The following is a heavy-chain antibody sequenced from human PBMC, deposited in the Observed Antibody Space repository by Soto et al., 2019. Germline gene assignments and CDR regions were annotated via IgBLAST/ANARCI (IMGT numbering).Heavy chain of an antibody. V-gene: IGHV3-13*01. CDR1: GFTFSSYD. J-gene: IGHJ3*02. CDR3: ARGVGGLVGLSYGDYLPAYDAFDI. D-gene: IGHD4-17*01. Sequence: GGSLRLSCAASGFTFSSYDMHWVRQATGKGLEWVSAIGTAGDTYYPGSVKGRFTISRENAKNSLYLQMNSLRAGDTAVYYCARGVGGLVGLSYGDYLPAYDAFDIWGQGTMVTVSS. CDR2: IGTAGDT.